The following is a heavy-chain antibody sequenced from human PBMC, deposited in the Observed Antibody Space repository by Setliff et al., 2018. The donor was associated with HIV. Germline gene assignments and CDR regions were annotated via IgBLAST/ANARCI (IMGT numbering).Heavy chain of an antibody. CDR3: ARGRAEGRIADPAGIRD. CDR2: IVLMSNTA. Sequence: SVKVSCKASGDTFTSYVISWVRQAPGQGLEWMGGIVLMSNTADYAPKFQGRVTITADKSTSTAYMELSRLRSDDTAVYYCARGRAEGRIADPAGIRDWGQGTLVTVSS. V-gene: IGHV1-69*06. J-gene: IGHJ4*02. D-gene: IGHD6-13*01. CDR1: GDTFTSYV.